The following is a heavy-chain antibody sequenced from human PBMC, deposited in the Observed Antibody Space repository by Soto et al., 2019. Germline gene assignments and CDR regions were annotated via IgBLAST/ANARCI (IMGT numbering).Heavy chain of an antibody. Sequence: GASVKVSCKASGYTFTKFHIHWVRQAPGQGLEWMGMIDPSGGVTRDAQRFQGRITMTSDTSTSSVYMELRGLTSEDTAVYYCARDGPIAVAVPYYFDYWGQGTLVTVSS. J-gene: IGHJ4*02. V-gene: IGHV1-46*01. D-gene: IGHD6-19*01. CDR2: IDPSGGVT. CDR3: ARDGPIAVAVPYYFDY. CDR1: GYTFTKFH.